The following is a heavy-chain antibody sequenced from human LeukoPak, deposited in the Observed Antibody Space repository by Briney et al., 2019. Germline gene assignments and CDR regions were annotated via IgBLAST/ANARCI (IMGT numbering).Heavy chain of an antibody. D-gene: IGHD3-16*02. CDR1: GFTFSSYA. J-gene: IGHJ6*03. V-gene: IGHV3-30-3*01. CDR2: ISYDGSNK. CDR3: ARVITFGGVIVSNYYYMDV. Sequence: GGSLRLSCAASGFTFSSYAMHWVRQAPGKGLEWVAVISYDGSNKYYADSVKGRFTISRDNAKNSLYLQMNSLRAEDTAVYYCARVITFGGVIVSNYYYMDVWGKGTTVTVSS.